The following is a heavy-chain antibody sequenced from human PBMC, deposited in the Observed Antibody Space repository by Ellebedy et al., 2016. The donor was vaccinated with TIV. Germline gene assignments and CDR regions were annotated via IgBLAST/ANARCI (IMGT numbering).Heavy chain of an antibody. J-gene: IGHJ6*02. Sequence: MPSETLSLTCIVSGGSISSGGYYWNWIRQHPGKGLEWIGYIYYSGSTYYNPSLKSRVTISVDTSQNQVSLKLSSVTAADTAVYYCARDRTTYCSGGSCYPSGMDVWGQGTPVTVSS. V-gene: IGHV4-31*03. D-gene: IGHD2-15*01. CDR1: GGSISSGGYY. CDR2: IYYSGST. CDR3: ARDRTTYCSGGSCYPSGMDV.